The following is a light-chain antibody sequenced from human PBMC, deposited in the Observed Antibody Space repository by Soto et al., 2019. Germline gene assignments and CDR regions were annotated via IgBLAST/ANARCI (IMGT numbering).Light chain of an antibody. V-gene: IGLV2-23*01. Sequence: QSALTQPASVSGSPGQSITISCTGTSSDVGSYNLVSWYQQHPGKAPKLIIYEGSKRPSGVSNRFSGSKSANTASLTISGLQDEDEADYYGCSYAGSSTVVFGGGTKLTVL. J-gene: IGLJ2*01. CDR1: SSDVGSYNL. CDR2: EGS. CDR3: CSYAGSSTVV.